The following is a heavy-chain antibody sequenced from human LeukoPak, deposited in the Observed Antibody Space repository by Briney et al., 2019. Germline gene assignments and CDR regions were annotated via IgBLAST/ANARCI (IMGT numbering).Heavy chain of an antibody. D-gene: IGHD3-9*01. Sequence: GESLKISCKGSGYSFTSYWIGWVRQMPGKGLEWMGIIHPRDSETRYSPSFQGQVTMSADKSITTAYLQWTSLKVSDTAMYYCARRTYDVVTGTPSSVRKNWFDSWGQGTLVTVSS. CDR2: IHPRDSET. CDR3: ARRTYDVVTGTPSSVRKNWFDS. V-gene: IGHV5-51*01. J-gene: IGHJ5*01. CDR1: GYSFTSYW.